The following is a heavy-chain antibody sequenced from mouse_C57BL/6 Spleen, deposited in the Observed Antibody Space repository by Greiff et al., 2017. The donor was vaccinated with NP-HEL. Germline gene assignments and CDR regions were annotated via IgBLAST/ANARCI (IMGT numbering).Heavy chain of an antibody. CDR3: ARSGLSSLSFAC. J-gene: IGHJ3*01. CDR2: IYPGSGNT. D-gene: IGHD6-1*01. CDR1: GYTFTDYY. Sequence: QVQLKESGAELVRPGASVKLSCKASGYTFTDYYINWVKQRPGQGLEWIARIYPGSGNTYYNEKFKGKATLTAEKSSSTAYMQLSSLTSEDSAVYFCARSGLSSLSFACWGQGTLVSVSA. V-gene: IGHV1-76*01.